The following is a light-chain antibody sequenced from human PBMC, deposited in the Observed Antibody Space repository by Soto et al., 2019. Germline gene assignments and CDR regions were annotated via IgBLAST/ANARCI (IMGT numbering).Light chain of an antibody. CDR1: QSIISY. CDR3: QQSYSTPWT. Sequence: DIQMTQSPSSLSASVGDRVTITCRASQSIISYLNWYQQKPRKTPNLLIYAASSLQSGVPSRFSGSGSGTDFTLTISSLQPEDFATYYCQQSYSTPWTFGQGTKVEIK. J-gene: IGKJ1*01. CDR2: AAS. V-gene: IGKV1-39*01.